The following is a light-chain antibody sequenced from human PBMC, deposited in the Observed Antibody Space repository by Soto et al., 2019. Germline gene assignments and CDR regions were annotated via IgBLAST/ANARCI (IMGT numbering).Light chain of an antibody. CDR3: QQFNNYIT. V-gene: IGKV3-11*01. CDR2: DAS. CDR1: QSVSSY. J-gene: IGKJ5*01. Sequence: EIVLTQSPATLSLSPGERATLSCRASQSVSSYLAWYQQKPGQAPRLLIYDASNRATGIPARFSGSGSGTDFTLTISSLQPEDFATYYCQQFNNYITFGQGTRLEIK.